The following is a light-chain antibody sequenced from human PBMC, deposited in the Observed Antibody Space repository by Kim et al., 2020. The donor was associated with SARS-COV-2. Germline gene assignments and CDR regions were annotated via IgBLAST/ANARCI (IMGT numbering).Light chain of an antibody. CDR1: QSVSSGF. CDR3: QQYGSSPLT. V-gene: IGKV3-20*01. CDR2: GAS. J-gene: IGKJ4*01. Sequence: EIVLTQSPGTLSLSPGERATLSCRASQSVSSGFLAWYQQKPGQAPRLLIHGASRRATGIPERFSGSGSEADFTLTISRLQPEDFAVYYCQQYGSSPLTFGGGTKVDIK.